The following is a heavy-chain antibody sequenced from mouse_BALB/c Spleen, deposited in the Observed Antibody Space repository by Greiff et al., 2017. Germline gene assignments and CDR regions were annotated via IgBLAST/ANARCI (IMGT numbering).Heavy chain of an antibody. V-gene: IGHV3-2*02. D-gene: IGHD2-4*01. Sequence: EVKLQESGPGLVKPSQSLSLTCTVTGYSITSDYAWNWIRQFPGNKLEWMGYISYSGSTSYNPSLKSRISITRDTSKNQFFLQLNSVTTEDTATYYCARRNDYLYAMDYWGQGTSVTVSS. J-gene: IGHJ4*01. CDR2: ISYSGST. CDR1: GYSITSDYA. CDR3: ARRNDYLYAMDY.